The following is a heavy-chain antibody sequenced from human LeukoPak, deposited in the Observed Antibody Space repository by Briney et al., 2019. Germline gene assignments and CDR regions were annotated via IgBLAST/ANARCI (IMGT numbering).Heavy chain of an antibody. Sequence: PGGSLRLSCVASGFTFSRFGMHWVRQVPGKGLEWLASISYDGNNKNYADSVKGRFTISRHNFENTLFLQMNNLRREDTAVYFCAKDGTTDWYPKYYFDSWGQGILVTVSS. V-gene: IGHV3-30*18. CDR3: AKDGTTDWYPKYYFDS. CDR2: ISYDGNNK. CDR1: GFTFSRFG. D-gene: IGHD1-1*01. J-gene: IGHJ4*02.